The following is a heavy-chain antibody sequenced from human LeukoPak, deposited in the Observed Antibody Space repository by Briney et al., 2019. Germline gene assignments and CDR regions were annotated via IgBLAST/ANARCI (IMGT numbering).Heavy chain of an antibody. CDR3: ARTVPASALDY. J-gene: IGHJ4*02. Sequence: PSETLSLTCTVSGGSISSSSYYWGWIRQPPGEGLEWIGSIYYSGSTYYNPSLKSRVTISVDTSKNQFSLKLSSVTAADTAVYYCARTVPASALDYWGQGTLVTVSS. CDR2: IYYSGST. CDR1: GGSISSSSYY. V-gene: IGHV4-39*07.